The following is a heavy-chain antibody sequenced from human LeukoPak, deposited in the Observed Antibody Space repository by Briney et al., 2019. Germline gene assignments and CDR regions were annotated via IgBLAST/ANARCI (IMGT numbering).Heavy chain of an antibody. Sequence: SETLSLTCAVSGYSISSGYYWGWIRQPPGKGLVWLGSIYHSGSTYYNPSLKSRVTISVDTSKNQFSLKLSSVTAADTAVYYCAKRGYCSGGSCGYMDVWGKGTTVTVSS. V-gene: IGHV4-38-2*01. CDR2: IYHSGST. D-gene: IGHD2-15*01. CDR3: AKRGYCSGGSCGYMDV. CDR1: GYSISSGYY. J-gene: IGHJ6*03.